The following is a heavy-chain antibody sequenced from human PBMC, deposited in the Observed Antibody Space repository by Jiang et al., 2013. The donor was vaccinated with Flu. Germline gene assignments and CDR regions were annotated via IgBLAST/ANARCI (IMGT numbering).Heavy chain of an antibody. D-gene: IGHD1-26*01. CDR1: GGTFSSYT. CDR3: ATNGVGDQTGFDH. CDR2: IIPILGIA. J-gene: IGHJ4*02. V-gene: IGHV1-69*02. Sequence: GAEVKKPGSSVKVSCKASGGTFSSYTISWVRQAPGQGLEWMGRIIPILGIANYAQKFQGRVTITADKSTSTAYMEMSSLRSEDTAVYFCATNGVGDQTGFDHWGQGTPVTVSS.